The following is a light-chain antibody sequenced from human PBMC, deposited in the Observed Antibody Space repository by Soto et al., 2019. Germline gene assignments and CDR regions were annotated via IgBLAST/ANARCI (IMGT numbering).Light chain of an antibody. CDR3: VLYMGNGIRV. Sequence: QTVVTQEPSFSVSPGGTVTLTCGLTSGSVSTSYYPRWYQQTPGQAPRTLIYSINTRSSGVPDRFSGSILGNKAALTITWAQADDESDYYCVLYMGNGIRVFGGGTKLTAL. CDR1: SGSVSTSYY. V-gene: IGLV8-61*01. CDR2: SIN. J-gene: IGLJ3*02.